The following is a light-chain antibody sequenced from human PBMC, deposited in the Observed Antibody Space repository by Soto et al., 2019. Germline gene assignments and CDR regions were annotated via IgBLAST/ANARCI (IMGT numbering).Light chain of an antibody. CDR3: QTWGTGIRV. Sequence: QLVLTQSPSASASLGASVKLTCTLSSGHSSYAIAWHQQQPEKGPRYLMKLNSDGSHSKXXXXXXRFSGSSSGAERYLTXXXXXXXXXXXXXXQTWGTGIRVFGGGTKLTVL. V-gene: IGLV4-69*01. CDR2: LNSDGSH. CDR1: SGHSSYA. J-gene: IGLJ2*01.